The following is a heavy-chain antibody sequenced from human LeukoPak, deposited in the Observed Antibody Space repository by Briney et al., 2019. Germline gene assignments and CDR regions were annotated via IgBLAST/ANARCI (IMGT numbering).Heavy chain of an antibody. CDR3: ARDPYGDYVNYQLAGDLFDY. D-gene: IGHD4-17*01. Sequence: GASVKVSCKASGYTFTSYDINWVRQATGQGLEWMGWMNPNSGNTGYAQKFQGRVTMTRNTSISTAYMELSRLRSDDTAVYYCARDPYGDYVNYQLAGDLFDYWGQGTLVTVSS. CDR2: MNPNSGNT. J-gene: IGHJ4*02. CDR1: GYTFTSYD. V-gene: IGHV1-8*01.